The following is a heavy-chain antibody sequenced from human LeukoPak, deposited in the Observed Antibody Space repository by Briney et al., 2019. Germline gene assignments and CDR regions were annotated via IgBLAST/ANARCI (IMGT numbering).Heavy chain of an antibody. V-gene: IGHV3-30*04. CDR3: ARVPYDFWSGYYPYDAFDI. D-gene: IGHD3-3*01. CDR2: ISYDGSNK. J-gene: IGHJ3*02. Sequence: PGGSLRLSCAASGFTFSSYAMHWVRQAPGKGLEWVAVISYDGSNKYYADSVKGRFTISRDNSKNTLYLQMNSPRAEDTAVYYCARVPYDFWSGYYPYDAFDIWGQGTMVTVSS. CDR1: GFTFSSYA.